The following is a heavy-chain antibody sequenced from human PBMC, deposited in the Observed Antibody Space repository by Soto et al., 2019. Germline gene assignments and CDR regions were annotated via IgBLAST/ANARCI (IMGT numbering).Heavy chain of an antibody. J-gene: IGHJ5*02. Sequence: SETLSLTCTVSGGSINTYNLFWAWVRQPPGKGLEWIASIHYGGNAYYSPSLTTRATISRDTSKNRVSLELRSVTAADTAVYYCAREFYFDSSGNPPITHNWFDPWGQGTLVTVSS. D-gene: IGHD3-22*01. V-gene: IGHV4-39*02. CDR2: IHYGGNA. CDR1: GGSINTYNLF. CDR3: AREFYFDSSGNPPITHNWFDP.